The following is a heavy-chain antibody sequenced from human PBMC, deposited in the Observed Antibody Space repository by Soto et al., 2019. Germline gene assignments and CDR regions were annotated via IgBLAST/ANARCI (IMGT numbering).Heavy chain of an antibody. Sequence: SETLSLTCTVSGGSVSSGSYYWSWIRQPPGKGLEWIGYIYYSGSTNYNPSLKSRVTISVDTSKNQFSLKLSSVTAADTAVYYCARDLGYSSSGFDYWGQGTLVTSPQ. CDR2: IYYSGST. J-gene: IGHJ4*02. CDR1: GGSVSSGSYY. D-gene: IGHD6-13*01. CDR3: ARDLGYSSSGFDY. V-gene: IGHV4-61*01.